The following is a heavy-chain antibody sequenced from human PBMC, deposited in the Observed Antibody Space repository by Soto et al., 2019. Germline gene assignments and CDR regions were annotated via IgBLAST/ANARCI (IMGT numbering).Heavy chain of an antibody. CDR1: GYNFTNFD. Sequence: RASVKVSCKTSGYNFTNFDINWVRQAPGRGLVWMGWMNPSSGETGSAQNFQGRVTMTRDISTRTFFMQLTSLRSEDTAIYYCARLAEYCNGIKCYSNFDFWGRGTQVTASS. D-gene: IGHD2-15*01. V-gene: IGHV1-8*02. J-gene: IGHJ4*01. CDR2: MNPSSGET. CDR3: ARLAEYCNGIKCYSNFDF.